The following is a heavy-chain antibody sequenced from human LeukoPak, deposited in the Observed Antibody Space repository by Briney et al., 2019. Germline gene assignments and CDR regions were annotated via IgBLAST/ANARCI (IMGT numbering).Heavy chain of an antibody. CDR2: IKQDGSEK. CDR3: ARVLDFWSGSADY. Sequence: PGGPLRLSCAASGFTFSSYWMSWVRQAPGKGLEWVANIKQDGSEKYYVDSVKGRFTIPRDNAKNSLYLQMNSLRAEDTAVYYCARVLDFWSGSADYWGQGTLVTVSS. CDR1: GFTFSSYW. V-gene: IGHV3-7*01. J-gene: IGHJ4*02. D-gene: IGHD3-3*01.